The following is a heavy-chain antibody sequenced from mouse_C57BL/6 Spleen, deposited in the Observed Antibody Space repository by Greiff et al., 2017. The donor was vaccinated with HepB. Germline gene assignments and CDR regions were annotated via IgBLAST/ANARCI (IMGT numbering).Heavy chain of an antibody. D-gene: IGHD1-1*01. CDR1: GYTFTDYY. J-gene: IGHJ2*01. Sequence: EVQLQQSGPELVKPGASVKISCKASGYTFTDYYMNWVKQSHGKSLEWIGDINPNNGGTSYNQKFKGKATLTVDKSSSTAYMELRSLTSEDSAVYYWARPHYYGSSPYYFDYWGQGTTLTVSS. CDR2: INPNNGGT. V-gene: IGHV1-26*01. CDR3: ARPHYYGSSPYYFDY.